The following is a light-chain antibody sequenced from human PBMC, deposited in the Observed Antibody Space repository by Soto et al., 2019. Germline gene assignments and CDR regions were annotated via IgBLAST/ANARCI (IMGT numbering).Light chain of an antibody. Sequence: DVVLTQSPLSLPVTLGQPASISCRSSQSLVPIHGSIFLEWFHQRPGQSPRRLIHMISSRDSGVPDRFSGSGSGTDFTLKISRVEAEDVGIYYCMQCAHWPHTFGQGTKLEIE. CDR2: MIS. CDR1: QSLVPIHGSIF. CDR3: MQCAHWPHT. J-gene: IGKJ2*01. V-gene: IGKV2-30*02.